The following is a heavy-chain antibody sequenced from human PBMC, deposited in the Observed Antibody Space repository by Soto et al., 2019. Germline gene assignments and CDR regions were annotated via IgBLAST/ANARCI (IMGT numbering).Heavy chain of an antibody. CDR3: AKANWNYVQFYFDS. Sequence: PGGSLRLSCAASGFTFDDYTMHWVRQAPGKGLEWVSLISWDGGSTYYADSVKGRFTISRDNSKNSLYLQMNSLRTEDTALYYCAKANWNYVQFYFDSWGQGTRSPSPQ. J-gene: IGHJ4*02. V-gene: IGHV3-43*01. D-gene: IGHD1-7*01. CDR1: GFTFDDYT. CDR2: ISWDGGST.